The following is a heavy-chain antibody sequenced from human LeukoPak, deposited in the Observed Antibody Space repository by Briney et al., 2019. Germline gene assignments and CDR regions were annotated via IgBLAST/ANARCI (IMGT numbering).Heavy chain of an antibody. CDR1: GFSVSIYY. J-gene: IGHJ4*02. Sequence: GGSLRLSCAASGFSVSIYYMTWVRQAPGKGLEWVSLIYSDGSTDYADSVKGRFTISRDNFKNTLYLQMNSLTAEDTAMYYCARGKSSGWNFGYWGQGSLVTVSS. D-gene: IGHD6-19*01. V-gene: IGHV3-66*02. CDR3: ARGKSSGWNFGY. CDR2: IYSDGST.